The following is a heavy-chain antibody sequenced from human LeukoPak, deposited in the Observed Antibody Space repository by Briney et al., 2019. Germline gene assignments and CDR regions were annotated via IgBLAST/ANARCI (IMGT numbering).Heavy chain of an antibody. CDR3: ARGFTLFDP. CDR1: GDSISTSKSY. Sequence: PSETLSLTCAVSGDSISTSKSYWGWIRQPPLKGLEWIGSIYYTGNTNYNPSLKSRVTISIDTSKNQFSLRLSSVTAADTAVYYCARGFTLFDPWGQGTLVTVSS. D-gene: IGHD2/OR15-2a*01. CDR2: IYYTGNT. V-gene: IGHV4-39*07. J-gene: IGHJ5*02.